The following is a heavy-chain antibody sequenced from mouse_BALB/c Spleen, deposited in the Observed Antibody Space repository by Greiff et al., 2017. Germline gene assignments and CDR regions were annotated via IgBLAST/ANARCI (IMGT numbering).Heavy chain of an antibody. D-gene: IGHD2-4*01. V-gene: IGHV1-14*01. Sequence: VQLQQSGPELVKPGASVKMSCKASGYTFTSYVMHWVKQKPGQGLEWIGYINPYNDGTKYNEKFKGKATLTSDKSSSAAYVELSSLTSEDSPVYSCASYDDYDGIIYAIDYWGQGTTVTVSS. CDR3: ASYDDYDGIIYAIDY. J-gene: IGHJ4*01. CDR2: INPYNDGT. CDR1: GYTFTSYV.